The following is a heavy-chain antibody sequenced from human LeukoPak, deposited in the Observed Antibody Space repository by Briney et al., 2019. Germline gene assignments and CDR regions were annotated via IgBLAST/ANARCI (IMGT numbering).Heavy chain of an antibody. D-gene: IGHD6-19*01. J-gene: IGHJ4*02. CDR3: AKDGGAVAGTFDY. CDR1: GFTFSTYG. Sequence: GGSLRLSCEASGFTFSTYGINWVRQAPGKGLEWVSAISGSGGSTYYADSVKGRFTISRDNSKNTLWLQMNSLKGEDTAVYYCAKDGGAVAGTFDYWGQGTLVTVSS. CDR2: ISGSGGST. V-gene: IGHV3-23*01.